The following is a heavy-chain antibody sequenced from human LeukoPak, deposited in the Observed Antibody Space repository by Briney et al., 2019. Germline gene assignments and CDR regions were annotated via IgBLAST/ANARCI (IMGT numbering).Heavy chain of an antibody. Sequence: SETLSLTCTVSGGSVSSGSYDCGWVRQPPGKGLEWSGSIYYSASTYYNPSLKSRVTISVDTSKNQFSLKLSSVTAADTAVYYCARRRVGYAFDIWGQGTMVTVSS. D-gene: IGHD3-10*01. CDR1: GGSVSSGSYD. CDR2: IYYSAST. V-gene: IGHV4-39*01. J-gene: IGHJ3*02. CDR3: ARRRVGYAFDI.